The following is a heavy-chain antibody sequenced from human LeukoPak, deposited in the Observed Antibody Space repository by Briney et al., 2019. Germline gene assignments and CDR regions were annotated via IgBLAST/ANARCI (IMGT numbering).Heavy chain of an antibody. CDR3: TCYADAFDI. V-gene: IGHV3-48*04. CDR1: GFTFSSYS. Sequence: PGGSLRLSCAASGFTFSSYSMNWVRQAPGKGLEWVSYISSGSSTIYYADSVKGRFTISRDNAKNSLYLQMNSLRAEDTAVYYCTCYADAFDIWGQGTMVTVSS. J-gene: IGHJ3*02. CDR2: ISSGSSTI. D-gene: IGHD2-15*01.